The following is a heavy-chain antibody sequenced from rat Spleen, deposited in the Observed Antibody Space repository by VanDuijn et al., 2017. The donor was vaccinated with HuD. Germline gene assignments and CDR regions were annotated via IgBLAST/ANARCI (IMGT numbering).Heavy chain of an antibody. CDR3: ATLGLGYYFDY. V-gene: IGHV3-1*01. CDR2: ISYSGGT. CDR1: VYSITTNY. Sequence: EVQLQESGPGLVKPSQSLSLTCSVTVYSITTNYWDWIRKFPGNKMEWFGHISYSGGTSYNPSLKSRISITRDTSKNQFFLQLNSVTSEDTATYYCATLGLGYYFDYWGQGVMVTVSS. D-gene: IGHD4-6*01. J-gene: IGHJ2*01.